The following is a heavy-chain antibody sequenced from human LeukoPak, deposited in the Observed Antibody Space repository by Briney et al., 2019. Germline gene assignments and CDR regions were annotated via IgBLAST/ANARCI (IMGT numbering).Heavy chain of an antibody. CDR3: ARDGGHGDYNYY. CDR1: GFTFSSYW. D-gene: IGHD4-17*01. Sequence: PGGSLRLSCAASGFTFSSYWMSWVRQAPGKGLEWVANIEQDGSEKYYVDSVKGRFTISRDNARNSLYLQMNNLRAEDTAVYYCARDGGHGDYNYYWGQGTLVTVSS. CDR2: IEQDGSEK. J-gene: IGHJ4*02. V-gene: IGHV3-7*01.